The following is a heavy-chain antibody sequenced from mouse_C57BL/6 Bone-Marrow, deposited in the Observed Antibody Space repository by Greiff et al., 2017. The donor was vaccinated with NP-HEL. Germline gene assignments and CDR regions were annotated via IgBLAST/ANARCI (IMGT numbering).Heavy chain of an antibody. D-gene: IGHD2-5*01. J-gene: IGHJ4*01. CDR1: GYTFTSYG. V-gene: IGHV1-81*01. Sequence: VQGVESGAELARPGASVKLSCKASGYTFTSYGISWVKQRTGQGLEWIGEIYPRSGNTYYNEKFKGKATLTADKSSSTAYMELRSLTSEDSAVYFCARLAYYSNPYAMDYWGQGTSVTVSS. CDR2: IYPRSGNT. CDR3: ARLAYYSNPYAMDY.